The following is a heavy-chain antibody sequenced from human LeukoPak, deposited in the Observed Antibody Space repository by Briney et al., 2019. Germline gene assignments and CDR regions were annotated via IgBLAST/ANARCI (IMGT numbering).Heavy chain of an antibody. V-gene: IGHV3-23*01. D-gene: IGHD3-10*01. CDR3: AKVIWMYGSGSYAFDI. CDR1: GFTFSSYS. Sequence: GGSLRLSCAASGFTFSSYSMNWVRQAPGKGLEWVSSISGSGGATYYADSVKGRFTISRDNSKNTLYLQMNSLRAEDTAVYYCAKVIWMYGSGSYAFDIWGQGTMVTVSS. CDR2: ISGSGGAT. J-gene: IGHJ3*02.